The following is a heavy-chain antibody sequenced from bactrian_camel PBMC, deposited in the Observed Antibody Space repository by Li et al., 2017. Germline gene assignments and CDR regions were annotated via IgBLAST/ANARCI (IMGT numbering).Heavy chain of an antibody. CDR2: IDSDGYT. CDR3: AATRGWYSPLLRRHVPLGEGYGY. J-gene: IGHJ6*01. V-gene: IGHV3S53*01. CDR1: GAPNNFNT. Sequence: HVQLVESGGGSVQAGGSLRLSCAVSGAPNNFNTIGWFRQALPGKEREGVAAIDSDGYTLYADSVKGRFTISQDNAKNTVYLQMNSLKPEDTGVYYCAATRGWYSPLLRRHVPLGEGYGYWGQGTQVTVS. D-gene: IGHD2*01.